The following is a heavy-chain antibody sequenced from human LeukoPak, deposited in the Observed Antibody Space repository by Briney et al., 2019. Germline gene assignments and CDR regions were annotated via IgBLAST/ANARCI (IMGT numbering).Heavy chain of an antibody. V-gene: IGHV3-23*01. CDR2: ISGSGGST. Sequence: GGSLRLSCAASGFTFSSYAMSWVRQAPGKGLGWVSAISGSGGSTQYADPVKGRFTISRDNSKNTLYLQMNSLRAEDTAVYYCATIWAFYYDSSGYPYFDYWGQGTLVTVSS. CDR1: GFTFSSYA. CDR3: ATIWAFYYDSSGYPYFDY. D-gene: IGHD3-22*01. J-gene: IGHJ4*02.